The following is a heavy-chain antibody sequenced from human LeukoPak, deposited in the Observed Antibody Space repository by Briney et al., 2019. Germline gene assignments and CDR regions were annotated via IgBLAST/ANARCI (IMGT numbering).Heavy chain of an antibody. D-gene: IGHD3-3*01. CDR1: GLAFSSYA. CDR3: ADYGVSGVRNNFY. J-gene: IGHJ4*02. Sequence: GGSLRLSCAASGLAFSSYAMSWVRQARGKGLEWVSTISAASNTFYADSVKGRFTISRDNSRNTVYLQMTSLRADDTAVYYCADYGVSGVRNNFYWGQGTLVTVSS. CDR2: ISAASNT. V-gene: IGHV3-23*01.